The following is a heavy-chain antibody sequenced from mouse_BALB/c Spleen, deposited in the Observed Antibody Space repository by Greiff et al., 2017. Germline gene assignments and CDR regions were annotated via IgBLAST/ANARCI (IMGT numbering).Heavy chain of an antibody. Sequence: VKLMESGPGLVQPSQSLSITCTVSGFSLTSYGVHWVRQSPGKGLEWLGVIWSGGSTDYNAAFISRLSISKDNSKSQVFFKMNSLQANDTAIYYCARKGAMITTEAMDYWGQGTSVTVSS. CDR3: ARKGAMITTEAMDY. CDR2: IWSGGST. D-gene: IGHD2-4*01. V-gene: IGHV2-2*02. CDR1: GFSLTSYG. J-gene: IGHJ4*01.